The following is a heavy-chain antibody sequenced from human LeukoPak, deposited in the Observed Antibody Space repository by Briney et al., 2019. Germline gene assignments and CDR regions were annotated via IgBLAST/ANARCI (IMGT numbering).Heavy chain of an antibody. CDR1: GFTFSSYA. J-gene: IGHJ4*02. Sequence: GGSPRLSCAASGFTFSSYATHWVRQAPGKGLEWVAVISYDGSNKFYADSVKGRFTLSRDNSKNTLYLQMNSLRIEDTAVYYCGRGSVGFGELNYWGQGTLVTVSS. D-gene: IGHD3-10*01. CDR2: ISYDGSNK. V-gene: IGHV3-30-3*01. CDR3: GRGSVGFGELNY.